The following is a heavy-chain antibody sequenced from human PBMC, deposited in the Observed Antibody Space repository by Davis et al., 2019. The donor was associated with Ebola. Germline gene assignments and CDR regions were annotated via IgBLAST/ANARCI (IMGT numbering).Heavy chain of an antibody. D-gene: IGHD2-2*02. CDR3: ARVAIGAVARPFDY. Sequence: SETLSLTCTVSGGSISSSSYYWGWIRQPPGKGLEWIGSIYYSGSTYYNPSLKSRVTISVDTSKNQFSLKLSSVTAADTAVYYCARVAIGAVARPFDYWGQGNLVTVSS. J-gene: IGHJ4*02. CDR2: IYYSGST. CDR1: GGSISSSSYY. V-gene: IGHV4-39*01.